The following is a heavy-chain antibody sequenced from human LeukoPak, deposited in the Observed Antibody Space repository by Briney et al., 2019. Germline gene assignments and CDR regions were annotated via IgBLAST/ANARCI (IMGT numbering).Heavy chain of an antibody. D-gene: IGHD5-18*01. CDR1: GFTFSSYW. CDR2: IKQDGSEK. V-gene: IGHV3-7*01. Sequence: GGSLRLSCAASGFTFSSYWMSWVRQAPGKGLEWVANIKQDGSEKYYVDSVKGRFTISRDNAKNSLYLQMNSLRAEDTAVYYCARSQRGYTYYYYYYMDVWGKGTTVTVSS. J-gene: IGHJ6*03. CDR3: ARSQRGYTYYYYYYMDV.